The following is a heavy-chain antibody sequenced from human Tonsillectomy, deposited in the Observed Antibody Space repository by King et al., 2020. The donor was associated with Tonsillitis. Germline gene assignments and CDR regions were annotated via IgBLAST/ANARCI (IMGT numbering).Heavy chain of an antibody. CDR1: GFAFSSYG. D-gene: IGHD2-21*02. V-gene: IGHV3-33*08. CDR3: AGDYCGGDCYSGDF. J-gene: IGHJ4*02. Sequence: QLVQSGGGVVQPGGSLRLSCAASGFAFSSYGMHWVRQSPGKGLEWAAVIWYDGGHKYYADSVMGRFTISRDNSKNTVYLQMDYLRAEDTAVYYCAGDYCGGDCYSGDFWGQGTQVTVSS. CDR2: IWYDGGHK.